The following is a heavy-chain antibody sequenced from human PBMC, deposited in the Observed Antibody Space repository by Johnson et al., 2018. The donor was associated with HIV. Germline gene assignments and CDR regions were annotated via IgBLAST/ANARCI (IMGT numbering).Heavy chain of an antibody. CDR1: GFTFSSYW. Sequence: VQLVESGGGLVQPGGSLRLSCAASGFTFSSYWMHWVRQAPGKGLVWVSRINTNTDGGTTDYAAAVKGRFTISRDNSKNTLYLQMNSLRAEDTAVYYWAKDRKLVRWLAVADAFDIWGQGTMVTVSS. CDR2: INTNTDGGTT. CDR3: AKDRKLVRWLAVADAFDI. J-gene: IGHJ3*02. D-gene: IGHD6-6*01. V-gene: IGHV3-74*01.